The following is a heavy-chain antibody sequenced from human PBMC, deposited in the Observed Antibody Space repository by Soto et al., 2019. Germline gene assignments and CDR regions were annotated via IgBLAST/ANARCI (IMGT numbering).Heavy chain of an antibody. CDR2: IYYSGST. CDR3: ARDAGGPADY. J-gene: IGHJ4*02. CDR1: VESISIYY. Sequence: SSETLSLTCTVSVESISIYYWSWIRQPPGKGLEWSGYIYYSGSTNYNPSLKSRVTISVDTSKNQFSLKLSSVTAADTAVYYCARDAGGPADYWGQGTLVTVSS. D-gene: IGHD2-15*01. V-gene: IGHV4-59*01.